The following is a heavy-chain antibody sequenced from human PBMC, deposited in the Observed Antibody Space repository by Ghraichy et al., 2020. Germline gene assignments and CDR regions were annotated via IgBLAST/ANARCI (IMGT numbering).Heavy chain of an antibody. V-gene: IGHV3-43*01. J-gene: IGHJ4*02. CDR3: SKGGYDSSGYYFDY. CDR1: GFTFNDYT. CDR2: ISCDGGST. D-gene: IGHD3-22*01. Sequence: GGSLRLSCAASGFTFNDYTMHWVRQAPGKGLEWVSVISCDGGSTYYADSVKGRFTISRDNSKNPLYLQMNSLRTEDTALYYCSKGGYDSSGYYFDYWGQGTLVTVSS.